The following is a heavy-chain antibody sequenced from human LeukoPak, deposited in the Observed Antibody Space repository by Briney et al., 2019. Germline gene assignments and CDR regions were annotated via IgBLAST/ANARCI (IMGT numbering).Heavy chain of an antibody. D-gene: IGHD3-10*01. CDR1: GCSISIYY. CDR3: ARESSGTYYTPLGYMDV. Sequence: SETLSLTCTVSGCSISIYYWNWIRQPAGKGLEWIGRVFTSGITNYNPSLKSPVTMSVETSKNQFSLNLSSVTAADTAVYYCARESSGTYYTPLGYMDVWSEGTTVTVSS. V-gene: IGHV4-4*07. CDR2: VFTSGIT. J-gene: IGHJ6*03.